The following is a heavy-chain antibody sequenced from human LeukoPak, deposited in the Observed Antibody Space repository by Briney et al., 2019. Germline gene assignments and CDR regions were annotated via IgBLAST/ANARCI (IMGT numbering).Heavy chain of an antibody. J-gene: IGHJ4*02. V-gene: IGHV4-59*01. CDR2: IYYSGST. CDR3: ARVSGYDWESFYDY. D-gene: IGHD5-12*01. Sequence: SETLSRTCTVSGGSISSYYWSWIRQPPGKGLEWIGYIYYSGSTNYNPSLKSRVTISVDTSKNQFSLKLSSVTAADTAVYYCARVSGYDWESFYDYWGQGTLVTVSS. CDR1: GGSISSYY.